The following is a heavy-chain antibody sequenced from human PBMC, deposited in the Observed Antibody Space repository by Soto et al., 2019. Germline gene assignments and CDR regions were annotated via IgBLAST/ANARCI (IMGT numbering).Heavy chain of an antibody. V-gene: IGHV1-69*02. CDR2: IIPILGIA. CDR1: GGTFSSYT. CDR3: ARGGSTGDRY. D-gene: IGHD7-27*01. Sequence: QVQLVQSGAEVKKPGSSVKVSCKASGGTFSSYTISWVRQAPGQGLEWMGRIIPILGIANYAQKFQGRVTITADKSTSTAYTELSSLRSEDTAVYYCARGGSTGDRYWGQGTLVTVSS. J-gene: IGHJ4*02.